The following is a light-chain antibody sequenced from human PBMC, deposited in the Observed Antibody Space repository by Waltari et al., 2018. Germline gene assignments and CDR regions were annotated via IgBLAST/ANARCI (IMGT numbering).Light chain of an antibody. J-gene: IGKJ1*01. V-gene: IGKV2D-29*01. Sequence: DIVMTQTPVSLSVTPGQSASISCKSSQSLLYTDGKTYFYWYLHKEGQPPQLLIYEISKRFSGVPDRFSGSGSGTDFTLKISRVEAEDVGVYYCMQTKQFPWTLGQGTKVEVK. CDR2: EIS. CDR1: QSLLYTDGKTY. CDR3: MQTKQFPWT.